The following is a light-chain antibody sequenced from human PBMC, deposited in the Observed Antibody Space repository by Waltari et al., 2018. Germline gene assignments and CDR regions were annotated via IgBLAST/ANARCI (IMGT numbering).Light chain of an antibody. CDR2: DVS. Sequence: QSALTQPASVSGSPGQSITMSCTGTSSAIGTYNYVSWYQQHPGKAPKLMIYDVSNRPSGVSNRFSGSKSGITASLTISGLRAEDEADYYCSSYSDSSTLVVFGGGTKLTVL. CDR3: SSYSDSSTLVV. J-gene: IGLJ3*02. V-gene: IGLV2-14*03. CDR1: SSAIGTYNY.